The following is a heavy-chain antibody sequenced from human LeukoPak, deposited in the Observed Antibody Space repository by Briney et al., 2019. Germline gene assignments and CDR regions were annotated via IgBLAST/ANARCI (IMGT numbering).Heavy chain of an antibody. CDR3: ARHASAVAAPDY. J-gene: IGHJ4*02. CDR1: GGSVSAYY. CDR2: VFYTGAT. Sequence: PSETLSLTCTVSGGSVSAYYWTWNRQPPGKGMEWIGYVFYTGATNYNPSLKSRVTISADTSKNQISLKLSSVTAADTAVYYCARHASAVAAPDYWGQGTLVTVSS. D-gene: IGHD6-19*01. V-gene: IGHV4-59*08.